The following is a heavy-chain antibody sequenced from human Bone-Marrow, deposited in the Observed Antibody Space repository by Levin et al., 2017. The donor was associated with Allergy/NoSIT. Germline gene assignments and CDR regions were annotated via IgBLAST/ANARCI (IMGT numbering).Heavy chain of an antibody. Sequence: SETLSLTCAVSGDSISSSHWYSWVRQAPGKGLEWIGEIYHSGTTNYNPSLKSRVTMSVDKSKRQFSLNVNSVTAADTAVYFCARAPDGSSSRYFDLWAVAPWSLSPQ. CDR1: GDSISSSHW. V-gene: IGHV4-4*02. CDR2: IYHSGTT. CDR3: ARAPDGSSSRYFDL. D-gene: IGHD6-6*01. J-gene: IGHJ2*01.